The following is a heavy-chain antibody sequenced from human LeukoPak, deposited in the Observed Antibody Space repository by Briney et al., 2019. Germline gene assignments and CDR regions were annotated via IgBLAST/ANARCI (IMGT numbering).Heavy chain of an antibody. CDR3: ARGYCSSTSCYYFDF. Sequence: PGGSLRLSCAASVFTFNIYYMRWVRHAPGKGLVWVSFSSSSSTYTIDTESVKGRFTISRDNVKNSMFLQMNSLRAEDTAIYDCARGYCSSTSCYYFDFWGQGTLVTVSS. CDR1: VFTFNIYY. V-gene: IGHV3-11*05. CDR2: SSSSSTYT. D-gene: IGHD2-2*01. J-gene: IGHJ4*02.